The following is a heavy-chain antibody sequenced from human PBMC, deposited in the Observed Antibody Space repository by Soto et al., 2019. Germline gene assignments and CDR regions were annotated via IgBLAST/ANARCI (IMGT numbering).Heavy chain of an antibody. V-gene: IGHV4-34*01. CDR1: GGSFSGYY. CDR2: INHSGST. CDR3: ARPRYCSSTSCYGSNWFDP. J-gene: IGHJ5*02. Sequence: PSETLSLTCAVYGGSFSGYYWSWIRQPPGKGLEWIGEINHSGSTNYNPSLKSRVTISVDTSKNQFSLKLSSVTAADTAVYYCARPRYCSSTSCYGSNWFDPWGQGTLVTVSS. D-gene: IGHD2-2*01.